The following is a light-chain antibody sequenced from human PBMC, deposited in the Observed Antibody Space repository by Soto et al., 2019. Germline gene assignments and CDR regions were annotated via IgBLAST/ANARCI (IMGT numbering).Light chain of an antibody. V-gene: IGKV3-20*01. Sequence: EIVWTQCPGHLSLSPGQRATLSCRASQSVSSNFLAWYQQKPGQAPRLLIYAASTRATGIPVRFSGGGSGTHFTLTISRLEPEDFAVYYCQQYGTSPFTFGPGTKVDIK. CDR3: QQYGTSPFT. J-gene: IGKJ3*01. CDR2: AAS. CDR1: QSVSSNF.